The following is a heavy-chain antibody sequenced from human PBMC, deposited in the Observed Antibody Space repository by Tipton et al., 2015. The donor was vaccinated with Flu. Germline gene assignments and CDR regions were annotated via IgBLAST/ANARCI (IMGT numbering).Heavy chain of an antibody. V-gene: IGHV4-61*02. CDR3: ARDHEWRNWYFDL. Sequence: TLSLTCTVSGGSISGGNYYWSWIRQPAGKGLEWLGRMYTRGTSNYNPSLKSRLTISLDTSKNQFSLRLTSVTAADTAVYYCARDHEWRNWYFDLWGRGTLVTVSS. CDR1: GGSISGGNYY. D-gene: IGHD3-3*01. CDR2: MYTRGTS. J-gene: IGHJ2*01.